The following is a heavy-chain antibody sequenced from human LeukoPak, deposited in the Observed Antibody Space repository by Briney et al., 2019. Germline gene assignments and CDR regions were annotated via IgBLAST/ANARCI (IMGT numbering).Heavy chain of an antibody. CDR3: AKEFYCSTSTCSFDY. Sequence: AGGSLRLSCAASEFTFSNYAVSWVRQAPGKGLEWVSAISGSGGSTYYADSVKGRFTISRDNSKNTLYLQMSSLRAEDTAVYYCAKEFYCSTSTCSFDYWGQGALVTVSS. CDR2: ISGSGGST. V-gene: IGHV3-23*01. J-gene: IGHJ4*02. CDR1: EFTFSNYA. D-gene: IGHD2-2*01.